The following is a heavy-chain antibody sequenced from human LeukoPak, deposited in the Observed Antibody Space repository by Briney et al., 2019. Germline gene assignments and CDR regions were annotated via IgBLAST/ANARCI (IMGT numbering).Heavy chain of an antibody. Sequence: QPGGSLRLSCAASGFTFNNAWMSWVRQAPGKGLEWVSAISGSGGSTYYADSVKGRFTISRDNSKNTLYLQMNSLRAEDTAVYYCAKDRGIAYCGGDCYAFDYWGQGTLVTVSS. D-gene: IGHD2-21*02. J-gene: IGHJ4*02. CDR3: AKDRGIAYCGGDCYAFDY. V-gene: IGHV3-23*01. CDR1: GFTFNNAW. CDR2: ISGSGGST.